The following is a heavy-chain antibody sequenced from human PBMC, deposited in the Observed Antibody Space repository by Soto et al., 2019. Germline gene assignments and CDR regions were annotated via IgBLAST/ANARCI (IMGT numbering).Heavy chain of an antibody. J-gene: IGHJ4*02. CDR3: AKDHQVYCSSTSCYYGFDY. CDR2: ISGSGGST. V-gene: IGHV3-23*01. Sequence: GGSLRLSCAASGFTFSSYAMSWVRQAPGKGLEWVSAISGSGGSTYYADSVKGRFTISRGNSKNTLYLQMNSLRAEDTAVYYCAKDHQVYCSSTSCYYGFDYWGQGTLVTVSS. D-gene: IGHD2-2*01. CDR1: GFTFSSYA.